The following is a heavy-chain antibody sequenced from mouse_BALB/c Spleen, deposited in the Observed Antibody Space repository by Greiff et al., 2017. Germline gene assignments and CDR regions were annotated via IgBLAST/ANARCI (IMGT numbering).Heavy chain of an antibody. CDR2: ISDGGSYT. J-gene: IGHJ3*01. Sequence: EVQGVESGGGLVKPGGSLKLSCAASGFTFSDYYMYWVRQTPEKRLEWVATISDGGSYTYYPDSVKGRFTISRDNAKNNLYLQMSSLKSEDTAMYYCARGYYPTTGFAYWGQGTLVTVSA. V-gene: IGHV5-4*02. CDR3: ARGYYPTTGFAY. D-gene: IGHD2-1*01. CDR1: GFTFSDYY.